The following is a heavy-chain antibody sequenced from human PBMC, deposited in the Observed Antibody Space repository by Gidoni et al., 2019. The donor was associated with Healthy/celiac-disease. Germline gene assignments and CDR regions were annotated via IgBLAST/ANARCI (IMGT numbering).Heavy chain of an antibody. CDR3: ASSRFVDQHRTKAYYYGMDV. D-gene: IGHD3-16*01. V-gene: IGHV1-69*06. CDR2: IIPIFGTA. CDR1: GGTFSSYA. J-gene: IGHJ6*02. Sequence: QVQLVQSGAEVKKPGSSVKVSCKASGGTFSSYAISWVRQAPGQGLEWMGGIIPIFGTANYAQKFQGRVTITADKSTSTAYMELSSLRSEDTAVYYCASSRFVDQHRTKAYYYGMDVWGQGTTVTVSS.